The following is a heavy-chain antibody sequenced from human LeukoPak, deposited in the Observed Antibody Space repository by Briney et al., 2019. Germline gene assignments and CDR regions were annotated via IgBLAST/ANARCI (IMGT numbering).Heavy chain of an antibody. CDR3: ASILYGANGFDY. D-gene: IGHD4/OR15-4a*01. CDR2: FHHSGTT. CDR1: GVSISSYY. Sequence: SETLSLTCTVSGVSISSYYWSWIRQPPGKGLEWIAFFHHSGTTNYNPSLNSRVSISLDTSKNQSSLKLTSVTAADTAVYYCASILYGANGFDYWGQGTQVTVSS. J-gene: IGHJ4*02. V-gene: IGHV4-59*01.